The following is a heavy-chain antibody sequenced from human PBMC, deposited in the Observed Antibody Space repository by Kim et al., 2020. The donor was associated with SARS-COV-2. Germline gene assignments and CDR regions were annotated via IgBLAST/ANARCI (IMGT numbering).Heavy chain of an antibody. CDR1: GYTFTSYA. CDR3: ARCPTSDGLGGIVVVPAAMFFDP. CDR2: INAGNGNT. D-gene: IGHD2-2*01. J-gene: IGHJ5*02. Sequence: ASVKVSCKASGYTFTSYAMHWVRQAPGQRLEWMGWINAGNGNTKYSQKFQGRVTITRDTSASTAYMELSSLRSEDTAVYYCARCPTSDGLGGIVVVPAAMFFDPWGQGTLVTVSS. V-gene: IGHV1-3*01.